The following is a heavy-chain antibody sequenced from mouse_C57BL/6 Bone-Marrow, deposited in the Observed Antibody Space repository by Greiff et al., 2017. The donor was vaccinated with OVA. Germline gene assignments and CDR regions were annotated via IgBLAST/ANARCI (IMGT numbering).Heavy chain of an antibody. Sequence: EVHLVESGGGLVQPGGSMKLSCVASGFTFSNYWMNWVRQSPEKGLEWVAQIRLKSDNYATHYAESVKGRFTISRDDSKSSVYLQMNNLRAEDTGIYYCTSNYGAWFAYWGQGTLVTVSA. CDR3: TSNYGAWFAY. CDR2: IRLKSDNYAT. J-gene: IGHJ3*01. V-gene: IGHV6-3*01. CDR1: GFTFSNYW. D-gene: IGHD2-5*01.